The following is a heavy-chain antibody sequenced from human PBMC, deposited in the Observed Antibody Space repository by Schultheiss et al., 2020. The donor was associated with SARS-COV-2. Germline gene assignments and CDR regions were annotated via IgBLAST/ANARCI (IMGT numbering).Heavy chain of an antibody. V-gene: IGHV1-69*13. CDR1: GGTFSSYA. J-gene: IGHJ6*02. Sequence: SVKVSCKASGGTFSSYAISWVRQAPGQGLEWMGGIIPIFGTANYAQKFQGRVTITADESTSTAYMELSSLRSEDTAVYYCARDTMIVVVIRYYYYGMDVWGQGTTVTVSS. CDR2: IIPIFGTA. CDR3: ARDTMIVVVIRYYYYGMDV. D-gene: IGHD3-22*01.